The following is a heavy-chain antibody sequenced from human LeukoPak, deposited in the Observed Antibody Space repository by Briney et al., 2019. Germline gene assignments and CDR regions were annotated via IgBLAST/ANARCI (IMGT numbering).Heavy chain of an antibody. D-gene: IGHD6-6*01. CDR2: ISFSSSTI. J-gene: IGHJ4*02. CDR1: GLTFSTNS. CDR3: AREAPRGTSSNPYYFDS. Sequence: GGSLRLSCAAAGLTFSTNSMNWVRQAPGKGLEWVSYISFSSSTIYYADSVKGRFTISRDNAKNLLYLQMNSLRAEETAVYYCAREAPRGTSSNPYYFDSWGQGTLVTVSS. V-gene: IGHV3-48*01.